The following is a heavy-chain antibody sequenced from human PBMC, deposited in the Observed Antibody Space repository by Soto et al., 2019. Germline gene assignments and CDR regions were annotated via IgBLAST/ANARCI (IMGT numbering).Heavy chain of an antibody. V-gene: IGHV3-23*01. CDR2: ISGSGGST. D-gene: IGHD2-15*01. Sequence: GGLHRHRYAASGGNFRNYARSWIRQAQGKGLEWVSAISGSGGSTYYADSVKGRFTISRDNSKNTLYLQMNSLRAEDTAVYYCAKDGYSSGGSCYSAFHAFDIWGQGTMLTVSS. CDR3: AKDGYSSGGSCYSAFHAFDI. CDR1: GGNFRNYA. J-gene: IGHJ3*02.